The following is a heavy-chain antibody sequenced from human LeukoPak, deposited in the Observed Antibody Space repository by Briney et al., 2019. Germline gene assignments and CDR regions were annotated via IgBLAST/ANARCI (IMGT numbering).Heavy chain of an antibody. CDR3: ARDAPFVDGLTGNVTRNYMDV. V-gene: IGHV4-59*02. J-gene: IGHJ6*03. CDR1: GASVSSEY. CDR2: IYYSGST. Sequence: PSETLSLSCTVSGASVSSEYRSWIRQPPGKGLEWIWDIYYSGSTNYNPSPKSRITISVDTSRNQLSLNLSSVTAADAAVYYCARDAPFVDGLTGNVTRNYMDVWGKGTTVTVSS. D-gene: IGHD3-9*01.